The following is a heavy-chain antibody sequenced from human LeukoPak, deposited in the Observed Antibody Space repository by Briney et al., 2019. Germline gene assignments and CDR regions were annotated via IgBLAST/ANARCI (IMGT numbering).Heavy chain of an antibody. CDR3: ASSRRYYYDSSGNDAFDI. CDR2: INPNSGGT. J-gene: IGHJ3*02. CDR1: GYTFTGYY. D-gene: IGHD3-22*01. V-gene: IGHV1-2*02. Sequence: ASVKVSCKASGYTFTGYYMHWVRQAPGQGLEWRGWINPNSGGTNYAQKFQGRVTMTRDTSITTAYMELSRLRSDDTALYYCASSRRYYYDSSGNDAFDIWGQGTMVTVSS.